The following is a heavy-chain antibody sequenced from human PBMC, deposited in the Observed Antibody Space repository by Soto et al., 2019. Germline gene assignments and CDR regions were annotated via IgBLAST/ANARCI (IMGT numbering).Heavy chain of an antibody. J-gene: IGHJ6*02. Sequence: QYLTCTVSGGSIRSSYYYWGWIRQPPGKGLEWIGSIYYSGSAYYTPSLKSRLTISVDTSKNQFSLKLSSVTAADTAVYYCARHGCSSGGCSYYYYSYGMDVWGQGTTVTVTS. CDR2: IYYSGSA. D-gene: IGHD2-15*01. V-gene: IGHV4-39*01. CDR3: ARHGCSSGGCSYYYYSYGMDV. CDR1: GGSIRSSYYY.